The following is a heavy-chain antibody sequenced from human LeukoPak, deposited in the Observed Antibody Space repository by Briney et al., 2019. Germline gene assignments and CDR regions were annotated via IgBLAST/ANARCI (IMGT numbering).Heavy chain of an antibody. CDR1: GYTFTSYY. CDR3: ARDEGIAAAGSLPDY. J-gene: IGHJ4*02. CDR2: INPSGGST. V-gene: IGHV1-46*01. Sequence: ASVKVSCKASGYTFTSYYMHWVRQAPGQGLEWMGIINPSGGSTSYAQKFQGRVTMTGDTSTSTVYMELSSLRSEDTAVYYCARDEGIAAAGSLPDYWGQGTLVTVSS. D-gene: IGHD6-13*01.